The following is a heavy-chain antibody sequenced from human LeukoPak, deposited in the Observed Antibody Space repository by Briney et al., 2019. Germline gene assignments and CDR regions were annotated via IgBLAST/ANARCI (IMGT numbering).Heavy chain of an antibody. Sequence: ASVKVSCKASGYTFTSYGISWVRQAPGQGLEWMGWISAYNGNTNYAQKLQGRVTMTTDTSTSTAYMELRSLRSDDTAVYYCARVACSGGSCYVKTDYWGQGTLVTVSS. V-gene: IGHV1-18*01. CDR3: ARVACSGGSCYVKTDY. J-gene: IGHJ4*02. CDR2: ISAYNGNT. CDR1: GYTFTSYG. D-gene: IGHD2-15*01.